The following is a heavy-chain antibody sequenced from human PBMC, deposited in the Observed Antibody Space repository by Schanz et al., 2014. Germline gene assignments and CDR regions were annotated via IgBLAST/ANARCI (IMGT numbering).Heavy chain of an antibody. Sequence: QVQLVESGGGVVQPGGSLRLSCAASGFIFSNYGMHWVRQAPGKGLEWVSGISGSGGSTYYADSVKGRFTISRDNSKTTLYLQMNTLRSEDTAVYYCAKDSTHIDIVLVPTAIDYWGQGTLVTVSS. J-gene: IGHJ4*02. CDR3: AKDSTHIDIVLVPTAIDY. CDR2: ISGSGGST. V-gene: IGHV3-NL1*01. D-gene: IGHD2-2*01. CDR1: GFIFSNYG.